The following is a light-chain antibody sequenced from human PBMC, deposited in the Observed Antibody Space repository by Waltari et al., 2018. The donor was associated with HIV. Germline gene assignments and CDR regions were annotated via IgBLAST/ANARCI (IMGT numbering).Light chain of an antibody. J-gene: IGLJ1*01. V-gene: IGLV2-14*01. CDR2: EVI. Sequence: QSALTQPASVAGSPGPSITLSCTGTSRHVGAYTYVPCFQQHPDKVPKLIIYEVINRSSGVSNRFSGSKSGNTASLTISGLQTEDEADYYCSSYTSAETVVFGVGTRVTVL. CDR1: SRHVGAYTY. CDR3: SSYTSAETVV.